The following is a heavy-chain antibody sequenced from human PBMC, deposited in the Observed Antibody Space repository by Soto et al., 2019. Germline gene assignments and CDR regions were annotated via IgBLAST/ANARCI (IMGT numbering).Heavy chain of an antibody. CDR3: ARPGTILGRNGMDV. Sequence: QAQLVQSGAEVKKPGASVKVSCKTSGYTFNTYGISWVRQVPGQGPEWMGWISGYNGYTKYAQKFQGRVTMPTDTSTSTAYMDMRSLRSDDTAVYYCARPGTILGRNGMDVWGQGTTVIVSS. CDR1: GYTFNTYG. V-gene: IGHV1-18*04. J-gene: IGHJ6*02. D-gene: IGHD3-3*01. CDR2: ISGYNGYT.